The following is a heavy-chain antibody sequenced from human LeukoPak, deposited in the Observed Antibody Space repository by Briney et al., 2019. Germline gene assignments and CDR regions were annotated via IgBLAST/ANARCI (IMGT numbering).Heavy chain of an antibody. Sequence: SVKVSCKASEGTFSSYAISWVRQAPGQGLEWMGGIIPIFGTANYAQKFQGRVTITADESTSTAYMELSSLRSEDTAVYYCARDGSGSYYNPQFDYWGQGTLVTVSS. D-gene: IGHD3-10*01. CDR3: ARDGSGSYYNPQFDY. V-gene: IGHV1-69*13. CDR2: IIPIFGTA. CDR1: EGTFSSYA. J-gene: IGHJ4*02.